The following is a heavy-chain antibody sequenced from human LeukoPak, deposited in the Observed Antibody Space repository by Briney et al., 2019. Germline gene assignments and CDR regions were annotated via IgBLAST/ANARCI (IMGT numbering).Heavy chain of an antibody. Sequence: GGSLRLSCAASGFTFSSYAMSWVRQAPGKGLEWVSAISGSGGSTYYADSVKGRFTISRDNSKNTLYLQMNSLGAEDTAVYYCAKGDDSSGYYYVTGVDYWGQGTLVTVSS. V-gene: IGHV3-23*01. J-gene: IGHJ4*02. CDR2: ISGSGGST. CDR1: GFTFSSYA. D-gene: IGHD3-22*01. CDR3: AKGDDSSGYYYVTGVDY.